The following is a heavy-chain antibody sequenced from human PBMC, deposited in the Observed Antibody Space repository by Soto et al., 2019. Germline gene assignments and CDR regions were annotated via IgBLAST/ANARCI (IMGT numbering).Heavy chain of an antibody. V-gene: IGHV3-23*01. CDR3: AKDTSNEPSQFDY. CDR1: GFTFNNYA. J-gene: IGHJ4*02. CDR2: ISGSGGNT. D-gene: IGHD1-1*01. Sequence: EVQLLESGGGLVQPGGSLRLSCAASGFTFNNYAMSWVRQAPGKGLEWVSAISGSGGNTYYADSVKGRFTISRDNSKSTLYLQMNSLRAEDTAIYYCAKDTSNEPSQFDYWGQGTLVTVSS.